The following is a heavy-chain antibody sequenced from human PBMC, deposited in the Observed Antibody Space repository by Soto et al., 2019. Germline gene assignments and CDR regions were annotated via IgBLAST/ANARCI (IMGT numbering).Heavy chain of an antibody. V-gene: IGHV5-51*01. CDR1: GYSFTSYW. CDR2: IYPGDSDT. D-gene: IGHD6-19*01. CDR3: SRSDIAVAGAFDI. Sequence: PGESLKISCKGSGYSFTSYWIGWVRQMPGKGLEWMGIIYPGDSDTRYSPSFQGQVTISADKSISTAYLQWSSLKASDTAMYYWSRSDIAVAGAFDIWGQGTMVTVAS. J-gene: IGHJ3*02.